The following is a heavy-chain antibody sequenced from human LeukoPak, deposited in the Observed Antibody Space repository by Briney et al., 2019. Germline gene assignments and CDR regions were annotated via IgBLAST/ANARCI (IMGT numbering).Heavy chain of an antibody. CDR1: GYTFTSYG. CDR2: ISAYNGNT. D-gene: IGHD3-10*01. CDR3: ARDSDVLLWFGELSNRGEGFDY. Sequence: AASVKVSCKASGYTFTSYGISWVRQAPGQGLEWMGWISAYNGNTNYAQKLQGRVTMTTDTSTSTAYMELRSLRSDDTAVYYCARDSDVLLWFGELSNRGEGFDYWGQGTLVTVSS. J-gene: IGHJ4*02. V-gene: IGHV1-18*01.